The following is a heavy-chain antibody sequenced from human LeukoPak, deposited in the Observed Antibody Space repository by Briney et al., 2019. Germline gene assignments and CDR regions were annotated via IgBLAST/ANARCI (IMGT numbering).Heavy chain of an antibody. CDR1: GFTFSYYA. CDR3: AKAYYYEGSGLDY. D-gene: IGHD3-22*01. V-gene: IGHV3-23*01. Sequence: GGSLRLSCAASGFTFSYYAMSWVRQAPGKGLEWVSAISGSGGGTYYADSVKGRFTISRDNSKSTLYLQMNSLRAEDTAVYYCAKAYYYEGSGLDYWGQGTLVTVSS. CDR2: ISGSGGGT. J-gene: IGHJ4*02.